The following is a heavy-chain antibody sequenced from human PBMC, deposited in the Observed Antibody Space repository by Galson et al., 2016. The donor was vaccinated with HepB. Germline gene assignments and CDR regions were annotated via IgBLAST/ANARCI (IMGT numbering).Heavy chain of an antibody. D-gene: IGHD3-16*02. CDR2: IWYDGSNK. CDR3: ARDGYVWGSYRPSRYYHYYMDV. J-gene: IGHJ6*03. Sequence: SLRLSCAASGFTFSNNGMHWVRQAPGKGLEWVAVIWYDGSNKYYADSVKGRFTISRDNSKNTLYLQMNRLRAEDTAVYYCARDGYVWGSYRPSRYYHYYMDVWGKGTTVSVS. CDR1: GFTFSNNG. V-gene: IGHV3-33*01.